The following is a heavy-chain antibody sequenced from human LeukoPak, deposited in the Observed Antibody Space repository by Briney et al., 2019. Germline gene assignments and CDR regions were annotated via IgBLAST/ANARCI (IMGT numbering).Heavy chain of an antibody. J-gene: IGHJ4*02. CDR3: ARGRGSCSSTSCYGQPDY. D-gene: IGHD2-2*01. V-gene: IGHV1-2*02. CDR1: GYTFTGYY. Sequence: ASVKVSCKASGYTFTGYYMHWVRQAPGQGLEWMGWINPNSGGTNYAQKFQGRVTMTRDTSISTAYMELSRLRSDDTAVYYCARGRGSCSSTSCYGQPDYWGQGTLVTVSS. CDR2: INPNSGGT.